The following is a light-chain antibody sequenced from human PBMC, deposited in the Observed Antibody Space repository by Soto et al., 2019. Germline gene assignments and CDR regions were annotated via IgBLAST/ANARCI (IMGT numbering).Light chain of an antibody. V-gene: IGKV3-15*01. CDR2: GAS. J-gene: IGKJ5*01. CDR1: HIVTSD. CDR3: QQYNKWPQT. Sequence: EIVMTQSPGPLSVSPGERVTLSCRASHIVTSDLAWYQHKPGQTPRLLIHGASNRATGIPVRFSGAGSGTEFTLTISSLQSEDIGVYYCQQYNKWPQTFGQGTRLEIK.